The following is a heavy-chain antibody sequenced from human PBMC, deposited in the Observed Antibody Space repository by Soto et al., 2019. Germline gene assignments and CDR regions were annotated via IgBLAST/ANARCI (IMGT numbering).Heavy chain of an antibody. CDR1: GLIISDNY. CDR2: NYSSGTT. D-gene: IGHD2-15*01. CDR3: ARVLVVGAWGPLDY. Sequence: EVQLVETGGGLIQPGGSLRLSCAASGLIISDNYMTWVRQAPGKGLEWVSNNYSSGTTYYADSVKGRFTISRDNSKNTLYLQMNSLRAEDTAVYYCARVLVVGAWGPLDYWGQGTLVTVSS. J-gene: IGHJ4*02. V-gene: IGHV3-53*02.